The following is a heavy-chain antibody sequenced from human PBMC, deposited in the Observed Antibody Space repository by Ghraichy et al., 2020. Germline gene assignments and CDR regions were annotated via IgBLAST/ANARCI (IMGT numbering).Heavy chain of an antibody. V-gene: IGHV2-5*01. CDR2: IYWNDDK. CDR3: AHVTTPNFDY. D-gene: IGHD1-14*01. Sequence: SGPTLVKPTQTLTLTRSFSGFSLSASGVGVGWIRQPPEKALEWLALIYWNDDKHYSPSLKSRLAITKDTSKNLVVLTMTNMDPVDTATYYCAHVTTPNFDYWGQGTLVTVSS. J-gene: IGHJ4*02. CDR1: GFSLSASGVG.